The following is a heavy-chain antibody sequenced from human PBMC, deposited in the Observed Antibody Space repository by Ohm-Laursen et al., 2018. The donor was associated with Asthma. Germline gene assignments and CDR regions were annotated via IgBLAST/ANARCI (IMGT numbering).Heavy chain of an antibody. CDR3: ARDRVVAVTYNWFDP. CDR2: ISYDGSNK. D-gene: IGHD2-15*01. Sequence: SLRLSCAASGFTFSSYAMHWVRQAPGKGLEWVAVISYDGSNKYYADSVKGRFTISRDNAKDSLSLQMNSLRAEDTAVYYCARDRVVAVTYNWFDPWGQGTLVTVSS. CDR1: GFTFSSYA. V-gene: IGHV3-30-3*01. J-gene: IGHJ5*02.